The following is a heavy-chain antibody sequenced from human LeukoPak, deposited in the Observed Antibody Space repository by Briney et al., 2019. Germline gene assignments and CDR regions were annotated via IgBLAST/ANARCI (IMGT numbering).Heavy chain of an antibody. D-gene: IGHD5-24*01. CDR3: AREMTTIDGFEYFDY. Sequence: SETLSLTCTVSGGSISSYYWSWIRQPPGKGLEWIGFIYYSGSTNYNPSLESRATISVDTSKNQFSLKLSSVTAADTAIYYCAREMTTIDGFEYFDYWGQGTLVTVSS. J-gene: IGHJ4*02. CDR2: IYYSGST. V-gene: IGHV4-59*01. CDR1: GGSISSYY.